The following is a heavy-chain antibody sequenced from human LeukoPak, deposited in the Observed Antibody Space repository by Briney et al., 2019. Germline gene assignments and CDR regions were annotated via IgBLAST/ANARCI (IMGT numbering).Heavy chain of an antibody. V-gene: IGHV4-4*02. CDR2: IYHSGST. D-gene: IGHD3-3*01. Sequence: SETLSLTCAVSGGSISSSNWWSWVRQPPGKGLEWIGEIYHSGSTNYNPSLKSRVTISVDTSKNQFSLKLSSVTAADTAVYYCARGGHYDFWSGYPHDYYYYYMDVWGKGTTVTVSS. J-gene: IGHJ6*03. CDR1: GGSISSSNW. CDR3: ARGGHYDFWSGYPHDYYYYYMDV.